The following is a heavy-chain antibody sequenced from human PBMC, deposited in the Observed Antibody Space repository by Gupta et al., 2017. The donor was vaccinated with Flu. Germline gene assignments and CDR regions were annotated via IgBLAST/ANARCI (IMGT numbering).Heavy chain of an antibody. Sequence: VRQAPGQGPEWMGGIIPVFGPTNSAQKFQGRVTITADESTSTVYMEISSLRSEDTAVYYCARKGGGHCSGGTCYSFDYWGQGTLVTVSS. J-gene: IGHJ4*02. V-gene: IGHV1-69*01. CDR3: ARKGGGHCSGGTCYSFDY. D-gene: IGHD2-15*01. CDR2: IIPVFGPT.